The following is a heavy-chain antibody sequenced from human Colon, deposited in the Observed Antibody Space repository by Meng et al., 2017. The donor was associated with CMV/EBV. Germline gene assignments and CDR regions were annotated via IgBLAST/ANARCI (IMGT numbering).Heavy chain of an antibody. CDR3: TRCRWGP. V-gene: IGHV3-48*03. CDR1: GFTFSSYE. CDR2: IDSDGTIK. D-gene: IGHD4-23*01. J-gene: IGHJ5*02. Sequence: GESLKISCRTSGFTFSSYEMNWVRQTPEKGLEWVAHIDSDGTIKYYAESVQGRFTISRDNAKGSLYLQMNSLTVDDTALYYCTRCRWGPWGHGTLVTVSS.